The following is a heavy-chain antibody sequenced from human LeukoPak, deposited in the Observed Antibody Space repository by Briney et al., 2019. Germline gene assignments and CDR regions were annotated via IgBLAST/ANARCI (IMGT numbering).Heavy chain of an antibody. CDR3: AKDGTDYGDYLDY. CDR2: ISWNSGSI. V-gene: IGHV3-9*01. J-gene: IGHJ4*02. D-gene: IGHD4-17*01. CDR1: GFTFDDYA. Sequence: GRSLRLSCAASGFTFDDYAMHWVRQAPGKGLEWVSGISWNSGSIGYADSVKGRFTISRDNAKNSLYLQMNSLRAEDTALYYCAKDGTDYGDYLDYWGQGTLVTVSS.